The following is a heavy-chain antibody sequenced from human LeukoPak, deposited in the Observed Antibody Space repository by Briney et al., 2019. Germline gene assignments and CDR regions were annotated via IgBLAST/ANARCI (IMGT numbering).Heavy chain of an antibody. CDR2: ISYDGSNK. V-gene: IGHV3-30*04. Sequence: PGRSLRLSCAASGFTFSTSAMHWVRQAPGKGLEWVALISYDGSNKYYADSVRGRFTISRDNSKNTVSLQMNSLRAEGTAVYYCTRDQGLTTPAGDAFDIWGQGTMVTVSS. J-gene: IGHJ3*02. D-gene: IGHD3-3*01. CDR1: GFTFSTSA. CDR3: TRDQGLTTPAGDAFDI.